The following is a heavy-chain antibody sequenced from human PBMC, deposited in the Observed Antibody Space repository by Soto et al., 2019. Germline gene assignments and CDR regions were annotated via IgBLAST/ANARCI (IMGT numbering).Heavy chain of an antibody. J-gene: IGHJ1*01. CDR1: GFTFSSYA. Sequence: PGGSLRLSCAASGFTFSSYAMSWVRQAPGKGLEWVSAISGSGGSTYYADSVKGRFTISRDNSKNTLYLQMNSLRAEDTAGYYCAGARDFWRAFLVGGGQGAVGTASS. D-gene: IGHD3-3*01. CDR3: AGARDFWRAFLVG. V-gene: IGHV3-23*01. CDR2: ISGSGGST.